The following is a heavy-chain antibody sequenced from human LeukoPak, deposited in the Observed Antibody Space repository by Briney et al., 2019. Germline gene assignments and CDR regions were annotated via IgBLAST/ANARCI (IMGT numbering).Heavy chain of an antibody. CDR1: GFTFSDYY. CDR3: ASDMAAAGTPVNYYYYGMDV. V-gene: IGHV3-11*01. J-gene: IGHJ6*02. CDR2: ISSSGSTI. Sequence: GGSLRLSCAASGFTFSDYYMSWIRQAPGKGLEWVSYISSSGSTIYYADSVKGRFTISRDNAKNSLYLQMNSLRAEDTAVYYCASDMAAAGTPVNYYYYGMDVWGQGTTVTVSS. D-gene: IGHD6-13*01.